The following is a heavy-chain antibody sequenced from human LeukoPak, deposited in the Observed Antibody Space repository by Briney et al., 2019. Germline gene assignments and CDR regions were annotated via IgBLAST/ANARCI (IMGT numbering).Heavy chain of an antibody. CDR2: IYPGDSDT. J-gene: IGHJ6*03. CDR1: GYSFTSYW. V-gene: IGHV5-51*01. Sequence: GESLKISCKGSGYSFTSYWIGWVRQMPGKGLEWMGIIYPGDSDTRYSPSFQGQVTISADKSISTAYLQWSSLKASDTAMYYCARPPSGYSSGWYYMDVWGKGTTVTVS. CDR3: ARPPSGYSSGWYYMDV. D-gene: IGHD6-19*01.